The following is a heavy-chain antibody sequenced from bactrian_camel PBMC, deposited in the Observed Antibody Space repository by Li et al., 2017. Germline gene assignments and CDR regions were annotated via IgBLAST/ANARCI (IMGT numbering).Heavy chain of an antibody. CDR3: AADRRPVGAGIEYCAPLKRYGY. Sequence: VQLVESGGDSVQAGGSLRLSCRASGVTFSGALMAWFRQAPGKEREGVAGIDSDGGTSYAESVKGRFTISKDNAKNTLYLQMDSLKPEDTAAYYCAADRRPVGAGIEYCAPLKRYGYRGQGTQVTVS. D-gene: IGHD6*01. CDR1: GVTFSGAL. J-gene: IGHJ4*01. V-gene: IGHV3S26*01. CDR2: IDSDGGT.